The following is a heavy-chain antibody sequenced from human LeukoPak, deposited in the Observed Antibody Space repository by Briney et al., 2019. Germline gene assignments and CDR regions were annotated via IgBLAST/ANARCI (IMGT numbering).Heavy chain of an antibody. D-gene: IGHD3-16*02. V-gene: IGHV1-69*13. CDR1: GGTFSSYA. CDR3: ARRMITFGGVIATIDY. J-gene: IGHJ4*02. Sequence: SVKVSCKASGGTFSSYAISWVQQAPGQGLEWMGGIIPIFGTANYAQKFQGRVTITADESTSTAYMELSSLRSEDTAVYYCARRMITFGGVIATIDYWGQGTLVTVSS. CDR2: IIPIFGTA.